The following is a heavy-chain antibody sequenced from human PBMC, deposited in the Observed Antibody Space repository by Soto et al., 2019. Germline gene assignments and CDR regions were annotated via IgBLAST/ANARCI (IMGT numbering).Heavy chain of an antibody. D-gene: IGHD6-19*01. V-gene: IGHV4-30-4*01. Sequence: SETLSLTCTVSGGSISSANYYWSWIRQPPGKGLEWIGYIYYSGSTYYNPSLKSRVMISIDTPKNQFSLKLSSVTAADTAVYYCASSRYQWLPQDYWGQGTLVT. CDR1: GGSISSANYY. CDR2: IYYSGST. CDR3: ASSRYQWLPQDY. J-gene: IGHJ4*02.